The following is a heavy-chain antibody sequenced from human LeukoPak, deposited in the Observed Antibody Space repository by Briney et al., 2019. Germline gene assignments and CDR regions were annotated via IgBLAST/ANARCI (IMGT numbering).Heavy chain of an antibody. CDR1: GFSFSSSW. Sequence: GGSLRLSCAASGFSFSSSWMSWVRQAPGKGLEWVANIKPDGSEKFHVDSVKGRFTISRDNSKSSLSLQMNSLRAEDTAVYYCARYGLTAALDFWGQGTLVTVSS. V-gene: IGHV3-7*01. CDR2: IKPDGSEK. J-gene: IGHJ4*02. D-gene: IGHD2-21*02. CDR3: ARYGLTAALDF.